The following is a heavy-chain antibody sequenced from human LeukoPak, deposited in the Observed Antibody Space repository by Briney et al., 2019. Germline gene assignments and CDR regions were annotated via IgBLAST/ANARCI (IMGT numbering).Heavy chain of an antibody. D-gene: IGHD4-23*01. J-gene: IGHJ3*02. CDR3: AVAAARGGGNSPGFAFDI. CDR1: GGSIRNYY. CDR2: IHNSGTT. V-gene: IGHV4-59*01. Sequence: SETLSLTCTVSGGSIRNYYWSWIRQPPGKGLEWIGYIHNSGTTNYNPSLKSRVTFSVDTSNNQFSLKLSSVTAADTAVYYCAVAAARGGGNSPGFAFDIWGQGTMVTVSS.